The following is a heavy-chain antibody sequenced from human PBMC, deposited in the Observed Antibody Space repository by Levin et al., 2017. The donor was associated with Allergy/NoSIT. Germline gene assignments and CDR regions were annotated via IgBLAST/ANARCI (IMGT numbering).Heavy chain of an antibody. V-gene: IGHV3-33*01. D-gene: IGHD2-21*02. J-gene: IGHJ3*02. CDR1: GFSFSSYV. CDR3: ARVPRYCGIDCYNDAFDI. Sequence: SCAASGFSFSSYVIHWVRQAPGKGLEWVAVIWHDGSNKYYADSVKGRFTISRDNSKNTQYLQMNSLRGEDTAVYYCARVPRYCGIDCYNDAFDIWGQGTMVTVSS. CDR2: IWHDGSNK.